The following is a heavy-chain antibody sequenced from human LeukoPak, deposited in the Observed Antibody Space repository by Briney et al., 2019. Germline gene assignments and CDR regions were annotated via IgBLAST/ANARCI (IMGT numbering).Heavy chain of an antibody. CDR1: GFTFSGSA. CDR2: IRSKANNYAT. D-gene: IGHD4-23*01. J-gene: IGHJ4*01. V-gene: IGHV3-73*01. CDR3: SQYDRKGVVTGC. Sequence: GGSLRLSCAASGFTFSGSAIHWVRQASGKGLEWVGRIRSKANNYATTYGASVKGRFTISRDDSKNTAYLQMNSLKSDDTAVYYCSQYDRKGVVTGCWGQGTLVTVSS.